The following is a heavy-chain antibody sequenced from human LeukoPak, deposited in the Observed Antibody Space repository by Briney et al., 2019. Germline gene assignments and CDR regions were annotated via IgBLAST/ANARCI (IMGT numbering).Heavy chain of an antibody. CDR2: IDPSDSYT. Sequence: GESLRISCKGSGYSFTSYWISWVRQMPGKGLEWMGRIDPSDSYTNYSPSFQGHVTISADKSISTAYLQWSSLKASDTAMYYCARHYDYVWGSYHYMPYYFDYWGQGTLVTVSS. D-gene: IGHD3-16*02. J-gene: IGHJ4*02. V-gene: IGHV5-10-1*01. CDR1: GYSFTSYW. CDR3: ARHYDYVWGSYHYMPYYFDY.